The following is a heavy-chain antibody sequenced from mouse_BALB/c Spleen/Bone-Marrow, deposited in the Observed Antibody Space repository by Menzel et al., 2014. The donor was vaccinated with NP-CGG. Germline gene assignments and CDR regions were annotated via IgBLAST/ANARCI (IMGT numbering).Heavy chain of an antibody. V-gene: IGHV3-2*02. Sequence: EVKLQESGPGLVKPSQSLSLTCTVTGYSITSDYAWNWIRQFPGSKLEWMGYISYSGSTSYNPSLKSRISITRDTSKNQFFLQLNSVTTEDTATYYCARGTLYWGQGTTLTVSS. CDR1: GYSITSDYA. CDR2: ISYSGST. CDR3: ARGTLY. J-gene: IGHJ2*01.